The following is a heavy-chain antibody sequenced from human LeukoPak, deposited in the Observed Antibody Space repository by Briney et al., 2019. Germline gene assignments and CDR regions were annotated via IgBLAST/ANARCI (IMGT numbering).Heavy chain of an antibody. Sequence: GGSLRLSCAASGFTFSSYEMNWVRQATGKGLEWVSYISSSGSTIYYADSVKGRFTISRDNAKNSLYLQMNSLRAEDTAVYYCASQVNWNYDYWGQGTLVTVSS. J-gene: IGHJ4*02. D-gene: IGHD1-1*01. CDR2: ISSSGSTI. CDR3: ASQVNWNYDY. CDR1: GFTFSSYE. V-gene: IGHV3-48*03.